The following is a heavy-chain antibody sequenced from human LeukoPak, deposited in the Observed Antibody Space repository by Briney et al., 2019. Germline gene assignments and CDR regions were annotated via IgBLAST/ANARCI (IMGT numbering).Heavy chain of an antibody. J-gene: IGHJ4*02. CDR2: IYTSGST. CDR3: ARDREYSSSWYDY. Sequence: PSETLSLTCTVSGGSISSGSYYWSWIRQPAGKGLEWIGRIYTSGSTNYNPSLKSRVTISVDTSKNQFSLKLSSVTAADTAVYYCARDREYSSSWYDYWGQGTLVTVSS. CDR1: GGSISSGSYY. D-gene: IGHD6-13*01. V-gene: IGHV4-61*02.